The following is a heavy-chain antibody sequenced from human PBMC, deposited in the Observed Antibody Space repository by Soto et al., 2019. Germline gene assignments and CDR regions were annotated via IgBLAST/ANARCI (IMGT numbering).Heavy chain of an antibody. Sequence: QVQLQESGPGLVKPSETLSLTCTVSGGSISSYYWSWIRQPPGKGLEWIGFIFYSGSTSHNPSLTSRVTISIDTSEYHFSLKLNSVTAADTAVYYCASMIGDPVLSFDSWGQGTLVAVSS. CDR2: IFYSGST. V-gene: IGHV4-59*01. D-gene: IGHD3-10*02. CDR1: GGSISSYY. CDR3: ASMIGDPVLSFDS. J-gene: IGHJ5*01.